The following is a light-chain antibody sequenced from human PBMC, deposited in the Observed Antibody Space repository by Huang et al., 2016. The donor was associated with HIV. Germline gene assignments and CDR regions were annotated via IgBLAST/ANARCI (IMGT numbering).Light chain of an antibody. CDR1: QGISNS. CDR2: AAS. CDR3: QQHFSTPWT. V-gene: IGKV1-NL1*01. J-gene: IGKJ1*01. Sequence: DIQMTQSPSSLSASVGDRVTVTCQASQGISNSLAWYQQKPGKAPKLLLSAASRLQSGVPSRFGGSGSGTDYTLTISRLQPEDFATYYCQQHFSTPWTCGQGTRVEIK.